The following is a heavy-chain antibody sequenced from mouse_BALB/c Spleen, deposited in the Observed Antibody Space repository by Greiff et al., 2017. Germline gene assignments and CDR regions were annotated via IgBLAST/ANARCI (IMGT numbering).Heavy chain of an antibody. CDR2: ISSGGSYT. J-gene: IGHJ4*01. CDR3: ARRKAAYGMDY. CDR1: GFTFSSYA. V-gene: IGHV5-9-4*01. Sequence: EVQGVESGGGLVKPGGSLKLSCAASGFTFSSYAMSWVRQSPEKRLEWVAEISSGGSYTYYPDTVTGRFTISRDNAKNTLYLEMSSLRSEDTAMYYCARRKAAYGMDYWGQGTSVTVSS.